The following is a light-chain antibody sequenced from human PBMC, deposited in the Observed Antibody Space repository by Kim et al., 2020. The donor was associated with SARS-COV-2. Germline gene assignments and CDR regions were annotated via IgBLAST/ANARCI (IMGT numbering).Light chain of an antibody. J-gene: IGKJ1*01. CDR2: MAS. CDR3: EHYQTHWT. V-gene: IGKV1-5*03. Sequence: SACVGDRVTITRRDSQSINSWLDWYKQKTGQDPKLLIYMASTMQGAVRSRFSGSGSETEFTLTVSRPGADEFATYYCEHYQTHWTFGQGTRLDIK. CDR1: QSINSW.